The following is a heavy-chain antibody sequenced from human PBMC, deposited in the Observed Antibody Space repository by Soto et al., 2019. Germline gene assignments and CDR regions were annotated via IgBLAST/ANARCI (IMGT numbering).Heavy chain of an antibody. CDR3: ATSQRGRTAFTFDY. J-gene: IGHJ4*02. V-gene: IGHV4-61*01. CDR2: IYYSGTT. Sequence: QVQLQESGPGLVKPSETLSLTCAVSGDSVSNENYYWSWIRQPPGKGLEWIGYIYYSGTTNYNSYLKSRLSLSVDMSKNQFSLQLTSVTAADTAVYFCATSQRGRTAFTFDYWGQGALVTVSS. CDR1: GDSVSNENYY. D-gene: IGHD3-16*01.